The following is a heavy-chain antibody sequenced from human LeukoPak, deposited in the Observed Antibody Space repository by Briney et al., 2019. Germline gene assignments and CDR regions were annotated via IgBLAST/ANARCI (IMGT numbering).Heavy chain of an antibody. CDR1: GYTFTSYG. CDR2: ISAYNGNT. J-gene: IGHJ6*03. V-gene: IGHV1-18*01. CDR3: ARDPGRVRGVRYYYYMDV. D-gene: IGHD3-10*01. Sequence: ASVKISCKASGYTFTSYGISWVRQAPGQGLEWMGWISAYNGNTNYAQKLQGRVTMTTDTSTSTAYMELRSLRSDDTAVYYCARDPGRVRGVRYYYYMDVWGKGTTVTISS.